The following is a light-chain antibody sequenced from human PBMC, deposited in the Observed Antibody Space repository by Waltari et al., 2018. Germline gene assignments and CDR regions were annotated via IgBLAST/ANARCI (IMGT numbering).Light chain of an antibody. V-gene: IGKV2-30*02. J-gene: IGKJ1*01. CDR1: QRLVHSDGNTY. CDR2: KVS. CDR3: MQTTHSPRT. Sequence: DVVMTQSPLSLSVSLGQPASISCRSSQRLVHSDGNTYLNWFQQKPGQSPRRLIYKVSRRESGVPDSFSGSGSGTDFTLKISRLEAEDVGVYYCMQTTHSPRTFGQGTKVEI.